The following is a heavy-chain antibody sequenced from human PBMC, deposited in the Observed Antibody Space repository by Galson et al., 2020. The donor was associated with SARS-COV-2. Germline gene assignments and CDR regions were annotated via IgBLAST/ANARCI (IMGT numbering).Heavy chain of an antibody. CDR1: GFTFSSYA. D-gene: IGHD1-1*01. V-gene: IGHV3-30-3*01. CDR3: ARAYKGAYYYGMDV. J-gene: IGHJ6*02. CDR2: ISYDGSNK. Sequence: GGSLRLSCAASGFTFSSYAMHWVRQAPGKGLEWVAVISYDGSNKYYADSVKGRFTISRDNSKNTLYLQMNSLRAEDTAVYDCARAYKGAYYYGMDVWGQGTTVTVSS.